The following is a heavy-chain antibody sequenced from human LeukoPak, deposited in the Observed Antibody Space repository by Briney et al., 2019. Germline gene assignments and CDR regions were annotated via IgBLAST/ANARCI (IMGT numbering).Heavy chain of an antibody. CDR3: ARDSGSYYGAFDI. CDR2: INPNSGGT. CDR1: GYTFTGYY. V-gene: IGHV1-2*04. D-gene: IGHD1-26*01. J-gene: IGHJ3*02. Sequence: GESLKISCKASGYTFTGYYMHWVRQAPGQGLEWMGWINPNSGGTNYAQKFQGWVTMTRDTSISTAYMELSRLRSDDTAVYYCARDSGSYYGAFDIWGQGTMVTVSS.